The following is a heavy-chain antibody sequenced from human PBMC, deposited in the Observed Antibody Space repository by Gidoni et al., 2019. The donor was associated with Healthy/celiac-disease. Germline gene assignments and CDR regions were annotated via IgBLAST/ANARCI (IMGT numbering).Heavy chain of an antibody. V-gene: IGHV1-69*01. Sequence: QVQLVQSGAEVKKPGSSVKVSCKASGGTFSSYAISWGRQAPGQGLEWMGGIIPIFGTANYAQKFQGRVTITADESTSTAYMELSSLRSEDTAVYYCASSLVGTPYGSGSYYKGYFDYWGQGTLVTVSS. CDR2: IIPIFGTA. CDR1: GGTFSSYA. D-gene: IGHD3-10*01. J-gene: IGHJ4*02. CDR3: ASSLVGTPYGSGSYYKGYFDY.